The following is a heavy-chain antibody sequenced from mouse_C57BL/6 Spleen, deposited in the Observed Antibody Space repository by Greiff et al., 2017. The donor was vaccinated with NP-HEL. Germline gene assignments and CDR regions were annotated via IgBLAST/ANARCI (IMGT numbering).Heavy chain of an antibody. CDR2: IYPGDGDT. Sequence: QVHVKQSGAELVKPGASVKISCKASGYAFSSYWMNWVKQRPGKGLEWIGQIYPGDGDTNYNGKFKGKATLTADKSSSTAYMQLSSLTSEDSAVYFCARYGGSSHFDYWGQGTTLTVSS. CDR1: GYAFSSYW. CDR3: ARYGGSSHFDY. V-gene: IGHV1-80*01. J-gene: IGHJ2*01. D-gene: IGHD1-1*01.